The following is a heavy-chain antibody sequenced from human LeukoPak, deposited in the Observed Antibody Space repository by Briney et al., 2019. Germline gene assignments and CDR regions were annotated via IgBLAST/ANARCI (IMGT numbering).Heavy chain of an antibody. V-gene: IGHV3-30*18. J-gene: IGHJ4*02. D-gene: IGHD3-22*01. CDR2: ISYDGSNK. Sequence: GGSLRLSCAASGFTFSSYGMHWVRQAPGKGLEWVAVISYDGSNKHYADSVKGRFTISRDNSKNTLYLQMNSLRAEDTAVYYCAKVGYYDSSGYYPADYWGQGTLVTVSS. CDR3: AKVGYYDSSGYYPADY. CDR1: GFTFSSYG.